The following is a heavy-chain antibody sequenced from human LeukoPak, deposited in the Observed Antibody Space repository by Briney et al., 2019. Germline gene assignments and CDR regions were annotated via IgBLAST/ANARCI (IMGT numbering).Heavy chain of an antibody. V-gene: IGHV1-2*02. CDR1: GYTFTGYY. J-gene: IGHJ5*02. CDR2: TNPNSGGT. Sequence: ASVKVSCKASGYTFTGYYMHWVRQAPGRGLEWMGWTNPNSGGTNYAQKFQGRVTMTRDTSISTAYMELSRLRSDDTAVYYCARVLDDFWSGYRNWFDPWGQGTLVTVSS. D-gene: IGHD3-3*01. CDR3: ARVLDDFWSGYRNWFDP.